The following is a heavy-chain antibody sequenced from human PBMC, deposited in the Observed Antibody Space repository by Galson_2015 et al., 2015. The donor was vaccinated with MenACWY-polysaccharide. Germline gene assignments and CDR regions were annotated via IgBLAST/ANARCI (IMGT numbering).Heavy chain of an antibody. J-gene: IGHJ6*02. Sequence: QSGAEVTKPGEPLRISCQGSGYSFTSYWIGWVRQMPGKGLEWMGIIFPSDSDARYSPSFEGQVTMSVDKSISTAYLQWSSLKASDIGIYFCARHRDASGKMYSQYYGIDVWGQGTTVTVSS. CDR3: ARHRDASGKMYSQYYGIDV. CDR2: IFPSDSDA. D-gene: IGHD1-26*01. V-gene: IGHV5-51*01. CDR1: GYSFTSYW.